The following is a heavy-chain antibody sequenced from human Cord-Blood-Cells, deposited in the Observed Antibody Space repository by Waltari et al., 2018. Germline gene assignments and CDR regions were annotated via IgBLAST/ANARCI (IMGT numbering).Heavy chain of an antibody. J-gene: IGHJ4*02. D-gene: IGHD5-12*01. Sequence: EVQLVESGGGLVQPGGSLKLSCAASGFTFSGSAMHWVRQASGKGLEWVGRIRSKANSSATAYAASVKGRFTISRDDSKNTAYLQMNSLKTEDTAVYYCTSRRDGYNRGDYWGQGTLVTVSS. CDR2: IRSKANSSAT. V-gene: IGHV3-73*02. CDR1: GFTFSGSA. CDR3: TSRRDGYNRGDY.